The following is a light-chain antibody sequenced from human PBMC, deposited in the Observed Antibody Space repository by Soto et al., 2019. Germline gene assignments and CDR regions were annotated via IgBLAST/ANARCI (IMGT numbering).Light chain of an antibody. CDR1: QSVGSS. CDR2: DAS. Sequence: EIVLTQSPVILSLSPGERATLSCRASQSVGSSLVWYQQKPGQAPRLLIYDASNRATGIPARFSGSGSGTDFTLTISSLEPEDFALYYCQQRSSWPITFGQETRLEIK. J-gene: IGKJ5*01. V-gene: IGKV3-11*01. CDR3: QQRSSWPIT.